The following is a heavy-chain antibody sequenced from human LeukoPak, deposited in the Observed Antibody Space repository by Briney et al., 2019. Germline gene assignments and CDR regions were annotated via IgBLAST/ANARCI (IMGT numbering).Heavy chain of an antibody. D-gene: IGHD3-3*01. CDR2: IKSDGQIT. Sequence: PGGSLRLSCAASGVTFNNYWMQWVRQDPGKGLVWVSRIKSDGQITTYADSVKGRFTTSRDNAKNTFYLQMNSLRVEDAAVYYCLLIILGGSSQHWGQGTLVSVSS. J-gene: IGHJ1*01. V-gene: IGHV3-74*01. CDR3: LLIILGGSSQH. CDR1: GVTFNNYW.